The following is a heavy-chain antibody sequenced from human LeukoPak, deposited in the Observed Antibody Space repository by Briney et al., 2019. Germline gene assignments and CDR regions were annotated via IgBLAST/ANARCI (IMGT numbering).Heavy chain of an antibody. Sequence: SETLSLTCAVYGGSFSGYYWSWIRQPPGKGLEWIGEINHSGSTNYNPSLKSRVTISVDTSKNQFSLKLSSVTAADTAVYYCASHYGSGFDYWGQGTLVTVSS. CDR2: INHSGST. CDR3: ASHYGSGFDY. J-gene: IGHJ4*02. D-gene: IGHD3-10*01. V-gene: IGHV4-34*01. CDR1: GGSFSGYY.